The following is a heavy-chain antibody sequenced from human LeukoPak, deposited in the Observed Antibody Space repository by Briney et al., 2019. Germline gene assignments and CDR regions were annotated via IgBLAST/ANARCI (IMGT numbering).Heavy chain of an antibody. V-gene: IGHV3-30*02. J-gene: IGHJ4*02. CDR3: AKVGDYSSGWYYFDY. D-gene: IGHD6-19*01. Sequence: GGSLRLSCGASGFTFSNYGMHWVRQAPGKGLEWVAFIRYDGSNKYYADSVKGRFTISRDNSKNTLYLQMKSLRAEDTAVYYCAKVGDYSSGWYYFDYWGQGTLVTVSS. CDR1: GFTFSNYG. CDR2: IRYDGSNK.